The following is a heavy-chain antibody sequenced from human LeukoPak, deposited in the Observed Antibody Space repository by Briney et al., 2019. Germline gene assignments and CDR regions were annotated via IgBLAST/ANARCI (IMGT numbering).Heavy chain of an antibody. CDR1: GFTFDDYG. J-gene: IGHJ5*02. Sequence: GGSLRLSXAASGFTFDDYGMSWVRQAPGKGLEWVSGINWNGGSTCYADSVKGRFTISRDNAKNSLYLQMNSLRAEDTALYYCARTQADFWSGYFSGRFDPWGQGTLVTVSS. V-gene: IGHV3-20*04. D-gene: IGHD3-3*01. CDR3: ARTQADFWSGYFSGRFDP. CDR2: INWNGGST.